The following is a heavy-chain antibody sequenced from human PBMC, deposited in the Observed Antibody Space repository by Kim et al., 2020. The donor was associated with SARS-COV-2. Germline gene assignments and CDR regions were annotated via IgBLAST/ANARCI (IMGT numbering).Heavy chain of an antibody. CDR3: ARVIGGYLDSGWAFDI. J-gene: IGHJ3*02. D-gene: IGHD3-9*01. V-gene: IGHV3-21*01. Sequence: GGSLRLSCAASGFTFSSYSMNWVRQAPGKGLEWVSSISSSSSYIYYADSVKGRFTISRDNAKNSLYLQMNSLRAEDTAVYYCARVIGGYLDSGWAFDIWGQGTMVTVSS. CDR1: GFTFSSYS. CDR2: ISSSSSYI.